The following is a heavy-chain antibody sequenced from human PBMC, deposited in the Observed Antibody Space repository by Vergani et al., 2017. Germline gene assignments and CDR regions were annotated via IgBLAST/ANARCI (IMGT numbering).Heavy chain of an antibody. CDR1: GGSISSSSYY. Sequence: QLQLQESGPGLVKPSETLSLTCTVSGGSISSSSYYWGWIRQPPGKGLEWIGSIYYSGSTYYNPSLKSRVTISVDTSKNQFSLKLSSVTAADTAVYYCARQNRRGYYYYGMDVWGLGTTVTVSS. CDR2: IYYSGST. J-gene: IGHJ6*02. D-gene: IGHD5-12*01. CDR3: ARQNRRGYYYYGMDV. V-gene: IGHV4-39*01.